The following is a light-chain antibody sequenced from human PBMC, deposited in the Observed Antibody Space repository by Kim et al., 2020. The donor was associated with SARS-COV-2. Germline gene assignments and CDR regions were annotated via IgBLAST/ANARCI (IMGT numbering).Light chain of an antibody. V-gene: IGKV3-11*01. CDR1: QGIGGK. CDR3: QHRINWPPF. CDR2: GAS. J-gene: IGKJ5*01. Sequence: SPGERVALARRARQGIGGKLAWYHHKPGQATRLLIYGASTRATGFPARFSGSGSETDFTLTISRLEPEDCAVYYCQHRINWPPFFGQGTRLEIK.